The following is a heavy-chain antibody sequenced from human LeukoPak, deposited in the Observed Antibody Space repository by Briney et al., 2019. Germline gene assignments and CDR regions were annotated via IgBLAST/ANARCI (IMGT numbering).Heavy chain of an antibody. D-gene: IGHD6-13*01. CDR2: IHHSGRT. J-gene: IGHJ6*03. Sequence: NPSGTLSLTCAVSGGSISSSNWWNWVRQPPGKGLEWIGEIHHSGRTNYNPPLKSRVTISVDTSKNQFSLKLSSVTAADTAVYYCARGDSSSWRPNYYYYYYMDVWGKGTTVTISS. CDR3: ARGDSSSWRPNYYYYYYMDV. CDR1: GGSISSSNW. V-gene: IGHV4-4*02.